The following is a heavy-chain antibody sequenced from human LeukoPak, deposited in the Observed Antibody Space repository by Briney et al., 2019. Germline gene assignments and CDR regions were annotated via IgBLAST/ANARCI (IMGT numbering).Heavy chain of an antibody. CDR3: ARRESQVGFFDY. D-gene: IGHD1-26*01. Sequence: SVKVSCKASGGTFSSYAISWVRQAPGQGLEWMGGIIPIFGTANYAQKFQGRVTITTDESTSTAYMELSSLRSEDTAVYYCARRESQVGFFDYWGQGTLVTLSS. V-gene: IGHV1-69*05. J-gene: IGHJ4*02. CDR2: IIPIFGTA. CDR1: GGTFSSYA.